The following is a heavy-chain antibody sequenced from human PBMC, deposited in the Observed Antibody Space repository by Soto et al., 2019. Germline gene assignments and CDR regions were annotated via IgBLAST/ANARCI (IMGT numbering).Heavy chain of an antibody. CDR2: MNPNSGNT. CDR3: AGGLGYYYMDV. Sequence: ASVKGSCKASGYSFTSDDINWVRQATGQGLEWMGWMNPNSGNTGYAQKFQGRVTMTRNTSISTAYMELSSLRSEDTAVYYCAGGLGYYYMDVWGKGTTVTVSS. V-gene: IGHV1-8*01. CDR1: GYSFTSDD. J-gene: IGHJ6*03.